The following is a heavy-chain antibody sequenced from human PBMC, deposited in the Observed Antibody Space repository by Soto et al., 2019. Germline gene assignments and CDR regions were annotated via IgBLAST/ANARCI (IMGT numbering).Heavy chain of an antibody. CDR2: ISYDGSNK. D-gene: IGHD3-10*01. V-gene: IGHV3-30-3*01. Sequence: GGSLRLSCAASGFTFSSYAMHWVRQAPGKGLEWVAVISYDGSNKYYADSVKGRFTISRDNSKNTLYLQMNSLRAEDTAVYYCARDQVPGYYYYGMDVWGQGTTVTVSS. CDR1: GFTFSSYA. J-gene: IGHJ6*02. CDR3: ARDQVPGYYYYGMDV.